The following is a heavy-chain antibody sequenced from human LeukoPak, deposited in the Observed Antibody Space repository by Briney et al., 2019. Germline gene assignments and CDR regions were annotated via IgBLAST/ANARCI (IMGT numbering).Heavy chain of an antibody. CDR3: ARCSGGSCYFLDY. CDR2: INPNSGGT. V-gene: IGHV1-2*02. J-gene: IGHJ4*02. Sequence: GASVKVSCKASGYTFTGYYMHWVRQAPGQGLEWMGWINPNSGGTNYAQKFQGRVTMTRDTSISTAYMGLSRLRSDDTAVYYCARCSGGSCYFLDYWGQGTLVTVSS. CDR1: GYTFTGYY. D-gene: IGHD2-15*01.